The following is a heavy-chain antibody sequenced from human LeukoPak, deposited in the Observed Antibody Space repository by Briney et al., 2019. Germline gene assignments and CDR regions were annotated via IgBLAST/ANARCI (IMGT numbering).Heavy chain of an antibody. D-gene: IGHD1-14*01. Sequence: PSETLSLTCTVSGGSISSGGYYWSWIRQHPGEGLEWIGYIYYSGSTYYNPSLKSRVTISVDTSENQFSLKLSSVTAADTAVYYCARTTAVRIFDYWGQGTLVTVSS. J-gene: IGHJ4*02. CDR1: GGSISSGGYY. CDR3: ARTTAVRIFDY. CDR2: IYYSGST. V-gene: IGHV4-31*03.